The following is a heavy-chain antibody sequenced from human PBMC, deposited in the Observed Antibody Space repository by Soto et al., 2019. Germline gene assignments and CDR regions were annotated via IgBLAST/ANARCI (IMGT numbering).Heavy chain of an antibody. CDR3: ASGGVGLAAPRVWPY. J-gene: IGHJ4*02. CDR2: INPYNGNT. Sequence: QVQLAQSGAEVKKPGASVKVSCKASGYTFTSYGISWVRQAPGQGLEWMAWINPYNGNTKYAEKFLGRVTMTTDTSTATAYMEVRSLTSDDTAVFYCASGGVGLAAPRVWPYWGQGTPVTVSS. D-gene: IGHD6-13*01. CDR1: GYTFTSYG. V-gene: IGHV1-18*01.